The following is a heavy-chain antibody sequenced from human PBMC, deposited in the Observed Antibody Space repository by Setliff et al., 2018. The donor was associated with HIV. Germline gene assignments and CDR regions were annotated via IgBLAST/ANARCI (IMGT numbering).Heavy chain of an antibody. CDR1: GASISSSSHH. V-gene: IGHV4-39*01. J-gene: IGHJ6*03. CDR2: IYYTGST. CDR3: ARIVRWELVATSTFFYYYMDV. Sequence: PSETLSLTCTVSGASISSSSHHWAWIRQPPGKGLEYIGNIYYTGSTHHNPSLESRVATYVDTSKNQSSLKLSSVTAADTAVYYCARIVRWELVATSTFFYYYMDVWGKETTVTVSS. D-gene: IGHD1-26*01.